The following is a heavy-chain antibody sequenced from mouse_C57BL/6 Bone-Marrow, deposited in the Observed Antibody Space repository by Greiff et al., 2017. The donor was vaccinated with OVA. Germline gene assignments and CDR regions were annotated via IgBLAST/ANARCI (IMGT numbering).Heavy chain of an antibody. J-gene: IGHJ2*01. CDR1: GYTFTSYW. D-gene: IGHD6-2*01. CDR2: IYPGNSDT. CDR3: TTASVSLYYFDY. Sequence: DVQLQESGTVLARPGASVKMSCKTSGYTFTSYWMHWVKQRPGQGLEWIGAIYPGNSDTSYNQKFKGKAKLTAVTSASTAYMELSSLTNEDSAVYYCTTASVSLYYFDYWGQGTTLTVSS. V-gene: IGHV1-5*01.